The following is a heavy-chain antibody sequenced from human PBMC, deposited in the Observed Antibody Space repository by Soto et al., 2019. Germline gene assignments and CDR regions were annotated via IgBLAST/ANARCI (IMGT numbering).Heavy chain of an antibody. Sequence: SETLSLTCTVPGDSFSSDDYYWSWIRQPPGKGLEWIGYISYRVDTYYSPSLKSRVTMSIDTSKNQFSLNVSSVTAADTAVYYCARVAGVAYCGGDCYHFDYWGQGTLVTVSS. V-gene: IGHV4-30-4*01. CDR3: ARVAGVAYCGGDCYHFDY. J-gene: IGHJ4*02. CDR2: ISYRVDT. D-gene: IGHD2-21*02. CDR1: GDSFSSDDYY.